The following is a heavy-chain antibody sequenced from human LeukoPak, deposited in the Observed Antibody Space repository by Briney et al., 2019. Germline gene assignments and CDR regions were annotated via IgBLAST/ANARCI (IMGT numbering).Heavy chain of an antibody. D-gene: IGHD6-13*01. Sequence: SETLSLTCTVSGDSISSGSYYWSWIRQPAGKGLEWIGRIYGRGGSNYNPSLKSRVTMSVDTSKNQFSLKLSSVTAADTAVYYCARFSSIAAAFDYWGQGTLVTVSS. CDR1: GDSISSGSYY. CDR3: ARFSSIAAAFDY. V-gene: IGHV4-61*02. J-gene: IGHJ4*02. CDR2: IYGRGGS.